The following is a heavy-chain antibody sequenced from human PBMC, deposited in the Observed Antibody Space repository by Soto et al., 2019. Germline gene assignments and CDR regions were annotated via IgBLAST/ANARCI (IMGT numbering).Heavy chain of an antibody. V-gene: IGHV3-13*01. Sequence: EVQLVESGGGLVQPGGSLRLSCAASGFTLSSYDMHWVRQPTGKGLEWVSDIAVGGETYYPGSVKGRFTISREDATNSLYLQMNSLTAGDTAVYFCAREYCSGGRCVVLYYVDVWGKGTTVTVSS. CDR2: IAVGGET. CDR3: AREYCSGGRCVVLYYVDV. J-gene: IGHJ6*03. CDR1: GFTLSSYD. D-gene: IGHD2-15*01.